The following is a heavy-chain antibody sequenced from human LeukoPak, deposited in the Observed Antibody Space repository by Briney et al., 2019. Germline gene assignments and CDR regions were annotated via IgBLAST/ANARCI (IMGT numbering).Heavy chain of an antibody. V-gene: IGHV3-9*01. J-gene: IGHJ3*02. CDR2: ISWNSGSI. CDR3: AKDKGGIVGATHRGAFDI. CDR1: GFTFDDYA. D-gene: IGHD1-26*01. Sequence: GRSLRLSCAASGFTFDDYAMHWVRQAPGKGLEWVSGISWNSGSIGYADSVKGRFTISRDNAKNSLYLQMNSLRAEDTALYYCAKDKGGIVGATHRGAFDIWGQGTMVTVSS.